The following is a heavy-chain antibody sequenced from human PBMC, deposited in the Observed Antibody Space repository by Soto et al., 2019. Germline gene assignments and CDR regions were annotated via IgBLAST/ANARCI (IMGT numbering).Heavy chain of an antibody. J-gene: IGHJ6*02. CDR3: ARERAEGQLGYYYYGMDV. V-gene: IGHV3-74*01. D-gene: IGHD6-13*01. CDR1: GFTFSSYW. CDR2: INSDGSST. Sequence: EVQLVESGGGLVQPGGSLRLSCAASGFTFSSYWMHWVRQAPGKGLVWVSRINSDGSSTSYADSVKGRFTISRDNAKNTLYLQMTSLRAEDTAVYYCARERAEGQLGYYYYGMDVWGQGTTVTVSS.